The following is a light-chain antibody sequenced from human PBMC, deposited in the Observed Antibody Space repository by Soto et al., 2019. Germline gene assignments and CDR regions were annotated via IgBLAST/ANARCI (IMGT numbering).Light chain of an antibody. Sequence: QPVLTQSPSASASLGASVKLTCTLSSGHSSYTIAWHQQQPDKGPRYLMNLDSDGSHYKGDGIPDRFSGSSSGAERYLTISRLQSEDEADYYCQTWATGPDWVFGGGTQLTVL. CDR3: QTWATGPDWV. J-gene: IGLJ3*02. CDR2: LDSDGSH. CDR1: SGHSSYT. V-gene: IGLV4-69*01.